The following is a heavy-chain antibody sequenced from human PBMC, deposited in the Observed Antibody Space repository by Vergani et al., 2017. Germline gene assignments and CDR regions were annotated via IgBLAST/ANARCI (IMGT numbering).Heavy chain of an antibody. D-gene: IGHD2-15*01. CDR2: INSSGGT. CDR1: NGSFRAYY. Sequence: QVQLQQWGAGLLKPSETLSLMCGVYNGSFRAYYCSWIRQSPGKGLEWLGEINSSGGTYYRPSLKNRMTISADTSKTQFSLKLISLTAADTAIYFCRLVAAGRDFWGQGVLVTVSS. CDR3: RLVAAGRDF. V-gene: IGHV4-34*07. J-gene: IGHJ4*02.